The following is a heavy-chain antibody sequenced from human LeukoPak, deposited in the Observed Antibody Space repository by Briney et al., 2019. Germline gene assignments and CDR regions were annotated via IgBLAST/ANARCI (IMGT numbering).Heavy chain of an antibody. D-gene: IGHD3-10*01. J-gene: IGHJ4*02. CDR1: GFTFSSYA. CDR3: AKVWRSAGTMVRGVFKHFDY. Sequence: GGSLRLSCAASGFTFSSYAMSWVRQTPGKGLEWVSAISGSGGSTYYADSVKGRFTISRDNSKNTLYLQMNSLRAEDTAVYYCAKVWRSAGTMVRGVFKHFDYWGQGTLVTVSS. CDR2: ISGSGGST. V-gene: IGHV3-23*01.